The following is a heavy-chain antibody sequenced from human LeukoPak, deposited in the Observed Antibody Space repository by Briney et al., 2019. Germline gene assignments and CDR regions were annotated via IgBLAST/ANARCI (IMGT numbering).Heavy chain of an antibody. CDR3: ARGATVSSYYYYYYMDV. CDR1: GYTFTGYY. V-gene: IGHV1-2*02. Sequence: GASVKDSCKASGYTFTGYYMHWVREAPGQGLEWMGWINPDSGGTNYAQKFQGRVTMTRDTSISTAYMELSRLRSDDTAVYYCARGATVSSYYYYYYMDVWGKGTTVTVSS. CDR2: INPDSGGT. J-gene: IGHJ6*03. D-gene: IGHD4-11*01.